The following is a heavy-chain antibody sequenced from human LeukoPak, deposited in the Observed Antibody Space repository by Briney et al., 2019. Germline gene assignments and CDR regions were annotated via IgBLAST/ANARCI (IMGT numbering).Heavy chain of an antibody. CDR3: ARYTAAGNPSYFDY. Sequence: SETLSLTCTVSGGSISSYYWSWIRHPAGKGLDWIGRINTSGSSNYNPSLRSRVTISVDTSKNQFSLKLSSVTAADTAVYYCARYTAAGNPSYFDYWGQGTLVTVSS. CDR1: GGSISSYY. D-gene: IGHD6-13*01. J-gene: IGHJ4*02. V-gene: IGHV4-4*07. CDR2: INTSGSS.